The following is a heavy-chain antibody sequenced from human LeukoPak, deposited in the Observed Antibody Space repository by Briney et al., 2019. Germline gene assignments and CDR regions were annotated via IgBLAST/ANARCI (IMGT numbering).Heavy chain of an antibody. CDR2: IIPIFGTA. Sequence: ASVKVSCKASGGTFSSYAISWVRQAPGQGLERMGRIIPIFGTANYAQKFQGRVTITTDESTSTAYMELSSLRSEDTAVYYCARDPIAVAGKFDYWGQGTLVTVSS. J-gene: IGHJ4*02. D-gene: IGHD6-19*01. V-gene: IGHV1-69*05. CDR3: ARDPIAVAGKFDY. CDR1: GGTFSSYA.